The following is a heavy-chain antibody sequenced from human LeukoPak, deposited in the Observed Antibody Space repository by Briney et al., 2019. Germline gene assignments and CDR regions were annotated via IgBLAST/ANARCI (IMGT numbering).Heavy chain of an antibody. V-gene: IGHV3-74*01. CDR3: AREATVTSDRDY. CDR1: GFTFSRYW. Sequence: GGSLRLSCAASGFTFSRYWMHWVRHAPGKGLVWVSHINSDGSSTSYAGSVKGRFTISRDNSKNKLYLQMNSLRAEDTAVYYCAREATVTSDRDYWGQGTLVTVSS. J-gene: IGHJ4*02. D-gene: IGHD4-17*01. CDR2: INSDGSST.